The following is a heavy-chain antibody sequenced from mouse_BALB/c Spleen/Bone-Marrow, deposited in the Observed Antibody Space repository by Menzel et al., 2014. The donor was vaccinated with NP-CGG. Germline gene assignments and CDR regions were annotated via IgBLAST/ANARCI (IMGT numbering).Heavy chain of an antibody. V-gene: IGHV1S56*01. CDR2: IFPGNVNT. D-gene: IGHD2-4*01. CDR3: ARDDYAY. J-gene: IGHJ3*01. CDR1: GYTFTSYY. Sequence: QVQLQQPGPELVKPGASVRISCKASGYTFTSYYIHWVKQRPGQGLEWIGWIFPGNVNTKYSENFKGKATLTADISSSIAYMQLSSLTSEDSAVYFCARDDYAYWGQGTLVTVSA.